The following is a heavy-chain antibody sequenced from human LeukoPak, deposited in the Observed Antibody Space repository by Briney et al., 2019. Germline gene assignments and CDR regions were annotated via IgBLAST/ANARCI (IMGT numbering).Heavy chain of an antibody. J-gene: IGHJ5*02. CDR1: GFTFSSYS. CDR3: ARDPIYCGGDCYSFGNWFDP. Sequence: PGGSLRLSCAASGFTFSSYSMNWVRQAPGKGLEWVSYISSSGSTIYYADSVKGRFTISRNNAKNSLYLQMNSLRAEDTAVYYCARDPIYCGGDCYSFGNWFDPWGQGTLVTVSS. V-gene: IGHV3-48*04. D-gene: IGHD2-21*02. CDR2: ISSSGSTI.